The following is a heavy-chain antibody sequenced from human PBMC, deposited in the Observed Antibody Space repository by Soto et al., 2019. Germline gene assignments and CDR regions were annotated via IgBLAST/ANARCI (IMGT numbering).Heavy chain of an antibody. J-gene: IGHJ6*02. CDR2: IIPIFGTA. CDR1: GGTFSSYA. V-gene: IGHV1-69*12. D-gene: IGHD3-10*01. Sequence: QVQLVQSGAEVMKPGSSVKVSCKASGGTFSSYAFSWVRQAPGQGLEWMGGIIPIFGTADYAQKFQGRVTITADESTRTAYIELSSLRSEDTAVYYCAMPPVVQGVIGPSYDYYGIDVWGQGTTVTVSS. CDR3: AMPPVVQGVIGPSYDYYGIDV.